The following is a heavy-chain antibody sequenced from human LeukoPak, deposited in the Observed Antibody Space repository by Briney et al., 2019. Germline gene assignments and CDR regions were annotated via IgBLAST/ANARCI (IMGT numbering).Heavy chain of an antibody. Sequence: ASVKVSCKTSGYTFTGYYIHWVRPAPGQGLEWMGWINPNSGDTNYAQKFQGRVTMTRDTSISTAYMELSRLRSDDTAVYYCARSTTYYCSGGSCSPRWYFDLWGRGTLVTVSS. D-gene: IGHD2-15*01. CDR1: GYTFTGYY. CDR2: INPNSGDT. J-gene: IGHJ2*01. V-gene: IGHV1-2*02. CDR3: ARSTTYYCSGGSCSPRWYFDL.